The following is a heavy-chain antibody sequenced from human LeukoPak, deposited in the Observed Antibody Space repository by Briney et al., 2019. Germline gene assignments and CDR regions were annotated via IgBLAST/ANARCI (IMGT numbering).Heavy chain of an antibody. J-gene: IGHJ4*02. V-gene: IGHV3-15*01. CDR2: IKSKTDGGTT. Sequence: GGSLRLSCAASGFTFTNAWMSWVRQAPGKGLEWVGRIKSKTDGGTTDYAAPVKGRFTISRDDSKNTLYLEMNSLKIEDTAVYYCAKGGSGRLSYFDYWGQGTLVTVSS. CDR3: AKGGSGRLSYFDY. CDR1: GFTFTNAW. D-gene: IGHD3-10*01.